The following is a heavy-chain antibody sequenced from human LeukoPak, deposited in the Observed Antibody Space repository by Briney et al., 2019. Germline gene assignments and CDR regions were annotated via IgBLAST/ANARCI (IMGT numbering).Heavy chain of an antibody. J-gene: IGHJ4*02. CDR2: IYYSGST. V-gene: IGHV4-31*03. Sequence: SETLSLTCTVSGGPISSGGFYWSWIRQHPGKGLEWIGYIYYSGSTYYNPSLKSRVTISVDTSKNQFSLRLTSVTAADTAVYYCARHDKKRGAAPDFDYWGQGTLVTVSS. D-gene: IGHD1-26*01. CDR3: ARHDKKRGAAPDFDY. CDR1: GGPISSGGFY.